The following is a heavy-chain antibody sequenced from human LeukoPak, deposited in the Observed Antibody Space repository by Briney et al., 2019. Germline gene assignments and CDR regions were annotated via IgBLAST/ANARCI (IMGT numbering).Heavy chain of an antibody. CDR2: INHSGST. Sequence: SETLSLTCAVYGGSFSGYYWSWIRQPPGKGLEWIGEINHSGSTNYNPSLKSRVTISVDTSKNQFSLKLSSVTAADTAVYYCARVFPCYGDHHTLDYWGQGTLVTVSS. CDR3: ARVFPCYGDHHTLDY. V-gene: IGHV4-34*01. D-gene: IGHD4-17*01. J-gene: IGHJ4*02. CDR1: GGSFSGYY.